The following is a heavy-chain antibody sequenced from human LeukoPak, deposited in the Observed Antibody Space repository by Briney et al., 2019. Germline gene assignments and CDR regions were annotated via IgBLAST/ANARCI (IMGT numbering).Heavy chain of an antibody. V-gene: IGHV4-30-4*08. CDR3: ARVTLFGVVIIGAFDI. D-gene: IGHD3-3*01. J-gene: IGHJ3*02. CDR1: GGSISSGDYY. Sequence: SETLSLTXTVSGGSISSGDYYWSWIRQPPGEGLEWIGYIYYSGSTYYNPSLKSRVTISVDTSKNQFSLKLSSVTAADTAVYYCARVTLFGVVIIGAFDIWGQGTMVTVSS. CDR2: IYYSGST.